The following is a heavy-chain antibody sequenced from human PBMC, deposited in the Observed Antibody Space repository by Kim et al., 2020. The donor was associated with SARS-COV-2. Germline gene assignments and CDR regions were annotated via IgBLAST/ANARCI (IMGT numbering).Heavy chain of an antibody. CDR2: IYYSGST. J-gene: IGHJ6*02. V-gene: IGHV4-31*03. D-gene: IGHD2-15*01. Sequence: SETLSLTCTVSGGSISSGGYYWSWIRQHPGKGLEWIGYIYYSGSTYYNPSLKSRVTISVDTSKNQFSLKLSSVTAADTAVYYCARCAVYCSGGSCYYYYYYGMDVWGQGTTVTVSS. CDR3: ARCAVYCSGGSCYYYYYYGMDV. CDR1: GGSISSGGYY.